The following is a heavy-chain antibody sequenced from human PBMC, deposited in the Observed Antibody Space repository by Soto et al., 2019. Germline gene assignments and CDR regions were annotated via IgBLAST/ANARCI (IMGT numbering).Heavy chain of an antibody. Sequence: SETLSLTCTVSGGSISSYYWSWIRQPPGKGLEWIGYIYYSGSTNYNPSLKSRVTISVDTSKNQFSLKLSSVTAADTAVYYCARQKAVRRAFDIWGQGTMVTVSS. D-gene: IGHD3-10*01. CDR1: GGSISSYY. CDR3: ARQKAVRRAFDI. CDR2: IYYSGST. V-gene: IGHV4-59*08. J-gene: IGHJ3*02.